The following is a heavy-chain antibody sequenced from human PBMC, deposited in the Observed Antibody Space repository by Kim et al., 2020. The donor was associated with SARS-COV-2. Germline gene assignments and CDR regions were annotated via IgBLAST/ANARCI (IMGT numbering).Heavy chain of an antibody. CDR3: ARHPAFSGWSYYYYGMDV. Sequence: KSRVTMSVDTSKNQFSLKLSSVTAADTAVYYCARHPAFSGWSYYYYGMDVWGQGTTVTVSS. J-gene: IGHJ6*02. D-gene: IGHD6-19*01. V-gene: IGHV4-39*01.